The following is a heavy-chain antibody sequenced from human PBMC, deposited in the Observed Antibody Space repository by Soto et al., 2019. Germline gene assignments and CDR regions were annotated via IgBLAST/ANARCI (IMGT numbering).Heavy chain of an antibody. D-gene: IGHD2-8*01. V-gene: IGHV3-23*01. CDR1: GFTFSSYA. Sequence: GGSLILSYAASGFTFSSYAMSWVRQAPGKGLEWVSAISGSGGSTYYADSVKGRFTISRDNSKNTLYLQMNSLRAEDTAVYYWAREVGLYGNRLDYWGQGPLVTVS. CDR3: AREVGLYGNRLDY. J-gene: IGHJ4*02. CDR2: ISGSGGST.